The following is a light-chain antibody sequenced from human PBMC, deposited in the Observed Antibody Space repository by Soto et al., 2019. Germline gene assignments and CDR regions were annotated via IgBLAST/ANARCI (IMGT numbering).Light chain of an antibody. J-gene: IGKJ1*01. CDR1: QSISSW. Sequence: DIQMTQSPSTLSASVGDIVTISCRASQSISSWLAWYQQKPGKAPKIMIYKASSLESGVPSRFSGSGSGTECTLTISSLQPDDVATYYCQQYNSYSLTLGQGTKVDIK. CDR3: QQYNSYSLT. V-gene: IGKV1-5*03. CDR2: KAS.